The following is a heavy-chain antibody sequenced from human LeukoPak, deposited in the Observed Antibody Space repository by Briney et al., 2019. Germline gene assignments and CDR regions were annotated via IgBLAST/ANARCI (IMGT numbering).Heavy chain of an antibody. J-gene: IGHJ3*02. D-gene: IGHD3-10*01. CDR2: INTDGSST. V-gene: IGHV3-74*01. Sequence: KPGGSLRLSCAASGFTFSSYWMSWVRQAPGKGLVWVSRINTDGSSTSYADSVKGRFTISRDNAKNTLYLQMNSLRAEDTAVYYCAREAIFPPELWFGDGAFDIWGQGTMVTVSS. CDR1: GFTFSSYW. CDR3: AREAIFPPELWFGDGAFDI.